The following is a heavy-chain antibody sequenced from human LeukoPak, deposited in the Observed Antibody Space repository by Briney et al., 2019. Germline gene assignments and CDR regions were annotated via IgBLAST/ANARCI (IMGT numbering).Heavy chain of an antibody. CDR3: ARDRRVWFGELLPLDY. CDR2: INPNSGGT. CDR1: GYTFTGYY. J-gene: IGHJ4*02. V-gene: IGHV1-2*02. Sequence: ASVKVSCKASGYTFTGYYMHWVRQAPGQGLEWMGWINPNSGGTNYAQKFQGRVTMTRDTSISTAYMELSRLRSDDTAVYYCARDRRVWFGELLPLDYWGQGTLVTVSS. D-gene: IGHD3-10*01.